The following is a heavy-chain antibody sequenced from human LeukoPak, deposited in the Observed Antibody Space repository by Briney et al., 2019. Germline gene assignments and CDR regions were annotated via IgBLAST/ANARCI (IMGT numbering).Heavy chain of an antibody. CDR3: ASNSGYAHYYYYMDV. J-gene: IGHJ6*03. CDR1: GFTVSSNY. V-gene: IGHV3-53*01. CDR2: IYSGGST. D-gene: IGHD5-12*01. Sequence: GGSLRLSCAASGFTVSSNYMSWVRQAPGKGLEWVSVIYSGGSTYYADSVKGRFTISRDNSKNTLYLQMNSLRAEDTAVYYCASNSGYAHYYYYMDVWGKGTTVTISS.